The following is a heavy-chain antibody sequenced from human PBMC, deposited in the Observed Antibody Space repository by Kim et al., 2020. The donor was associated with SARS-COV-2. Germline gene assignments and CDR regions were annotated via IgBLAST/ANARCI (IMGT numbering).Heavy chain of an antibody. J-gene: IGHJ4*02. CDR2: INHSGST. CDR1: GGSFSGYY. V-gene: IGHV4-34*01. Sequence: SETLSLTCAVYGGSFSGYYWSWIRQPPGKGLEWIGEINHSGSTNYNPSLKSRVTISVDTSKNQFSLKLSSVTAADTAVYYCARVRVTMIVVVIKQYYFDYWGQGTLFTVSS. D-gene: IGHD3-22*01. CDR3: ARVRVTMIVVVIKQYYFDY.